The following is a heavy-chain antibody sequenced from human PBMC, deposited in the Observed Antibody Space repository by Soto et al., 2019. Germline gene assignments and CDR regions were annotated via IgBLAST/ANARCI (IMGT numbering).Heavy chain of an antibody. Sequence: PGGSLRLSCAASGFTFSNYGMHWVRQAPGKGLEWVALIWYDGSSQYYADSVRGRFTISRDTSKNTLYLQMNSLRAEDTAVYYCARDLSGPLDYWGQGTLVTVSS. CDR1: GFTFSNYG. CDR3: ARDLSGPLDY. J-gene: IGHJ4*02. D-gene: IGHD3-16*02. CDR2: IWYDGSSQ. V-gene: IGHV3-33*01.